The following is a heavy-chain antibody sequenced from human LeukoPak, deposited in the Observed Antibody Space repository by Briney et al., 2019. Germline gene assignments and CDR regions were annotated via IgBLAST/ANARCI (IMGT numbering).Heavy chain of an antibody. CDR3: ATGGGLAVGGRGDWFDP. CDR1: GYTLTELS. J-gene: IGHJ5*02. Sequence: ASVKISCKVSGYTLTELSMHWVRQAPGKGLEWMGGFDPEDGETIYAQKFQGRVTMTEDTSTDTAYMELSSLRSEDTAVYYCATGGGLAVGGRGDWFDPWGQGTLVTVSS. CDR2: FDPEDGET. D-gene: IGHD6-19*01. V-gene: IGHV1-24*01.